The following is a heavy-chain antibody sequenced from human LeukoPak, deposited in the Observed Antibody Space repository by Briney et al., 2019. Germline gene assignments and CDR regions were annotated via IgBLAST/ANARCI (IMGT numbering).Heavy chain of an antibody. J-gene: IGHJ6*03. D-gene: IGHD6-6*01. V-gene: IGHV4-39*01. CDR2: IYYNGIT. Sequence: SETLSLTCTVSGGSISSGSYYWGWIRQPPGTGLEWIGNIYYNGITNYNPSLKSRVTISVDTSKNQFSLKLSSVTAADTAVFYCGRRSIAARGYYYYMDVWGKGTTVTVSS. CDR1: GGSISSGSYY. CDR3: GRRSIAARGYYYYMDV.